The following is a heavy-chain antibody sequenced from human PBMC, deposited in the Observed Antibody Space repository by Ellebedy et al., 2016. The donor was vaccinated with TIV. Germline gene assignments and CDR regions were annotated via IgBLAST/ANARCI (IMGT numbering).Heavy chain of an antibody. CDR3: GRDMSPGGAYD. J-gene: IGHJ4*02. D-gene: IGHD4/OR15-4a*01. Sequence: PGGSLRLSCVGSGFTFHDHGMHWVRQVAGKGLEWVSGIIWNSGDTGQADSVKGRFTISRDNAKNSLYLQMNSLRAEDTALYYCGRDMSPGGAYDWGQGTLVTVSS. CDR1: GFTFHDHG. CDR2: IIWNSGDT. V-gene: IGHV3-9*01.